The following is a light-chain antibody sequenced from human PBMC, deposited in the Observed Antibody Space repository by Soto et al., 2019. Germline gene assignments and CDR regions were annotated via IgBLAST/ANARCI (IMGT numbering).Light chain of an antibody. Sequence: DIQMTQSPSTLSASVGDRVTITCRASQSISSWLAWYQQKPGKAPKLLIYKASSLQSGVPSRFSGSGSGTEFTRTISSLQPDDFAAYYCQQYKSYWTFGQGTKVEI. V-gene: IGKV1-5*03. J-gene: IGKJ1*01. CDR2: KAS. CDR1: QSISSW. CDR3: QQYKSYWT.